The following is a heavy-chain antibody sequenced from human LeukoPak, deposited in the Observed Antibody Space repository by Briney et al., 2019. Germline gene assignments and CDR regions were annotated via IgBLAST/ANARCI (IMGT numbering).Heavy chain of an antibody. J-gene: IGHJ5*02. D-gene: IGHD1-14*01. CDR3: ARVSSPLQYNWFDP. V-gene: IGHV1-2*06. CDR2: INPNSGGT. CDR1: GYTFTGYY. Sequence: ASVKVSCKTSGYTFTGYYMHWVRQAPGQGLEWMGRINPNSGGTNYAQKFQGRVTMTRDTSISTAYMELSRLRSDDTAVYYCARVSSPLQYNWFDPWGQGTLVTVSS.